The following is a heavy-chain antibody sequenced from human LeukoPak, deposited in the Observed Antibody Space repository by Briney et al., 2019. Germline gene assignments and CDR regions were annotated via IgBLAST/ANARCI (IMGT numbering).Heavy chain of an antibody. D-gene: IGHD4-11*01. Sequence: GGSLRLSCAASGFNFSTYSMHWVRQAPGKGLEWVAVISYHGRFKSYADSVKGRFTISRDNSKNTLYLQMNSLRAEDTAVYYCAKDAHPTVTTRFDYFDYWGQGTLVTVSS. CDR1: GFNFSTYS. V-gene: IGHV3-30*04. CDR2: ISYHGRFK. CDR3: AKDAHPTVTTRFDYFDY. J-gene: IGHJ4*02.